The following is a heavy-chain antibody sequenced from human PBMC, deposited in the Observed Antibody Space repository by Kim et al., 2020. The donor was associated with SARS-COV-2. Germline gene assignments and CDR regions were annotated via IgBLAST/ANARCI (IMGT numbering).Heavy chain of an antibody. V-gene: IGHV3-13*01. CDR1: GFTFSSYD. CDR2: IGTAGDT. CDR3: AIWSFRAGSDAFDI. J-gene: IGHJ3*02. Sequence: GGSLRLSCAASGFTFSSYDMHWVRQATGKGLEWVSAIGTAGDTYYPGSVKGRFTISRENAKNSLYLQMNSLRAGDTAVYYCAIWSFRAGSDAFDIWGQGTMVTVSS. D-gene: IGHD3-16*02.